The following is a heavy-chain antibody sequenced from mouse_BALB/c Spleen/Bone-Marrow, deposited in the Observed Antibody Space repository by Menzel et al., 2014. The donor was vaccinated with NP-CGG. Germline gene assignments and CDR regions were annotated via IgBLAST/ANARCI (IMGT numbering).Heavy chain of an antibody. D-gene: IGHD1-3*01. CDR2: IGKKANGYTT. J-gene: IGHJ2*01. V-gene: IGHV7-3*02. CDR3: ARDKGSVFFDY. CDR1: GLTSIISS. Sequence: EVQGVESEGAWDRPGGFLGFSCAPSGLTSIISSMTWVRHPPGKAFEWLGFIGKKANGYTTEYSTSVKGRFTVSRDNSQSILYLQMNTLRGEDSATYYCARDKGSVFFDYWGQGTTLTVSS.